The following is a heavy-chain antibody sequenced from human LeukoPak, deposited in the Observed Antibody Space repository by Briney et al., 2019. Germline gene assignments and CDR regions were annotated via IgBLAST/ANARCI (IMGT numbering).Heavy chain of an antibody. CDR1: GFTFSNYW. V-gene: IGHV3-74*01. Sequence: PGGSLRLSCAASGFTFSNYWMHWVRQAPGKGLVWVSRISSDGSGTSYADSVKGRFIISRDNPRNTLYLQMNILRTEDTAVYYCAKEGTPQVSTWYDLWGQGTQVIVSS. D-gene: IGHD3-10*01. CDR3: AKEGTPQVSTWYDL. CDR2: ISSDGSGT. J-gene: IGHJ5*02.